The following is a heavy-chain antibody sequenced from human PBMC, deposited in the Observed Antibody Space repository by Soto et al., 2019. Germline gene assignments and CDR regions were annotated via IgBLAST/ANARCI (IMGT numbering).Heavy chain of an antibody. V-gene: IGHV3-74*01. Sequence: PGVSLSLSCAASGFTFSSYWMHWVRQAPGKGLVWVSRINSDGSSTSYADSVKGRFTISRDNAKNTLYLQMNSLRAEDTAVYYCARAGSDFWSGYYYYYGMDVWGQGTTVTVSS. CDR2: INSDGSST. D-gene: IGHD3-3*01. J-gene: IGHJ6*02. CDR3: ARAGSDFWSGYYYYYGMDV. CDR1: GFTFSSYW.